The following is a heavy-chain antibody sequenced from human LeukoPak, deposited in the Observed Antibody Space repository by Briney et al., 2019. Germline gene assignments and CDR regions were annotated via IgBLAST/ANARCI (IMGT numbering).Heavy chain of an antibody. CDR3: ARSKWSSSFDY. CDR2: IYYTGDT. V-gene: IGHV4-59*01. J-gene: IGHJ4*02. CDR1: GGAISNYY. Sequence: PSETLSLICTVSGGAISNYYWSWIRQPPGKGLEWVGYIYYTGDTKYNPSLKSRVTISVDTSKNQFSVKLTSVTAADLAVYYCARSKWSSSFDYWGLGTLVTVSS. D-gene: IGHD3-10*01.